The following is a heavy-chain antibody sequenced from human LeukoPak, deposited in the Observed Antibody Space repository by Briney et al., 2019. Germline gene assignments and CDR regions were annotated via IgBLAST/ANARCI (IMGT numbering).Heavy chain of an antibody. Sequence: GGSLRLSCAASGLTVSSNSMSWVRQAPGKGLEWVSVIYSGSTYYADSVKGRFTISRDNSKNTLYLQMNSLRAEDTAVYYCARVVEMATIADYWGQGTLVTVSS. CDR3: ARVVEMATIADY. CDR1: GLTVSSNS. D-gene: IGHD5-24*01. J-gene: IGHJ4*02. CDR2: IYSGST. V-gene: IGHV3-53*01.